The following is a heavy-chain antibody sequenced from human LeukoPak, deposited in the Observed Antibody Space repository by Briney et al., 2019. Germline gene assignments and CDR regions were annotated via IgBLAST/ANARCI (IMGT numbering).Heavy chain of an antibody. D-gene: IGHD5-12*01. CDR3: ARDRGLYYFDY. V-gene: IGHV4-59*01. CDR2: IYYSGST. CDR1: GGSISSYY. Sequence: SETLSLTFTVSGGSISSYYWSWIRQPPGKGLEWIGYIYYSGSTNYNPSLKGRVTISVDTSKNQFSLKLSSVTAADTAVYYCARDRGLYYFDYWGQGTLVTVSS. J-gene: IGHJ4*02.